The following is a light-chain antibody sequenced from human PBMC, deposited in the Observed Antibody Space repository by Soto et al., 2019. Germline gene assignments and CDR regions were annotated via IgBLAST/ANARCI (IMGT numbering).Light chain of an antibody. Sequence: QSALTQPVSVSGSPGQSITISCTGSSSDVGSYNLVSWYQQHPGKAPKVVIYEGTKRPPGVSNRFSGSKSDNTASLTISGLQAEDEADYYCCSYAGSSTNYVFGTGTKLTVL. J-gene: IGLJ1*01. CDR1: SSDVGSYNL. CDR2: EGT. CDR3: CSYAGSSTNYV. V-gene: IGLV2-23*01.